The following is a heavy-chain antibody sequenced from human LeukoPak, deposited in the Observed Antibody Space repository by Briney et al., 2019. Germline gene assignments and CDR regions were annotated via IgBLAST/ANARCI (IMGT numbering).Heavy chain of an antibody. CDR2: VYYSGST. CDR1: GDSISSSNYY. D-gene: IGHD5/OR15-5a*01. V-gene: IGHV4-39*01. CDR3: ATAHLTVSFFDF. Sequence: SETLSLTCTVSGDSISSSNYYWGWIRQPPGKGLEWIGSVYYSGSTYYKSSLKSRVTISVDTSKNRFSLKLSSVTAADTAIYYCATAHLTVSFFDFWGQGTLVAVSS. J-gene: IGHJ4*02.